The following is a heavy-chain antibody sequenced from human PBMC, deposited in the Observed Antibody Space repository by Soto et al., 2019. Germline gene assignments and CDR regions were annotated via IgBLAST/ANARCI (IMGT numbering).Heavy chain of an antibody. V-gene: IGHV1-69*02. CDR1: GGTFSSYT. J-gene: IGHJ4*02. CDR3: ARGPPDSDSDY. Sequence: QVQLVQSGAEVKKHGSSVKVSCKASGGTFSSYTISWVRQAPGQGLEWMGRIIPILGIANYAQKFQGRVTITADKSTSTAYMELSSLRSEDTAVYYCARGPPDSDSDYWGQGTLVTVSS. D-gene: IGHD3-10*01. CDR2: IIPILGIA.